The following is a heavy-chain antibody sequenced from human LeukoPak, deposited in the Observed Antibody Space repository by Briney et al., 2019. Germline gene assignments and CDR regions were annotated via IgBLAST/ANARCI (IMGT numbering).Heavy chain of an antibody. CDR1: GFTFSSYG. Sequence: GGSLRLSCAASGFTFSSYGMHWVGQAPGKGLEWVSVTSYDGSSKYYADSVKGRLTIYRDNSRNTLYLQMDSLRVEDTAVYYCARDAAYNWNYVDYWGQGTLVTVSS. D-gene: IGHD1-20*01. CDR2: TSYDGSSK. J-gene: IGHJ4*02. V-gene: IGHV3-30*03. CDR3: ARDAAYNWNYVDY.